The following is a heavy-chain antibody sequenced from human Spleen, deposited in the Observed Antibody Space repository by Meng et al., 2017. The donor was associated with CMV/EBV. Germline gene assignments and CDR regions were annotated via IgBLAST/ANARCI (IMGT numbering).Heavy chain of an antibody. CDR2: IKSKADGGTR. CDR1: GFYCSFNW. V-gene: IGHV3-15*01. J-gene: IGHJ4*02. Sequence: GGSLRLSCVASGFYCSFNWMTWVRQAPGKGLEWVGRIKSKADGGTRDYAAPVQGRFTISRDDSKSTVSLQMNSLKSEDTAIYYCTTDWRWGQGTLVTVSS. CDR3: TTDWR.